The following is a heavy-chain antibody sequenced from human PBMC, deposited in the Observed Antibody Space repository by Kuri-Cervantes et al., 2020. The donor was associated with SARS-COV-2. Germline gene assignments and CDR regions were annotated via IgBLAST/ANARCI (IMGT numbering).Heavy chain of an antibody. J-gene: IGHJ3*02. CDR2: IYYSGST. CDR3: ARDEASSGAFDI. CDR1: GGSISSYY. V-gene: IGHV4-59*01. D-gene: IGHD3-10*01. Sequence: SETLSLTCTVSGGSISSYYWSWIRQPPGKGLEWTGYIYYSGSTNYNPSLKSRVTISVDTSKNQFSLKLSSVTAADTAVYYCARDEASSGAFDIWGQGTMVTVSS.